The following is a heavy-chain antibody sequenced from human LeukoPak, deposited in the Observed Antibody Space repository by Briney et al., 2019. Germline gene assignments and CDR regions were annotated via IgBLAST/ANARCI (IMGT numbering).Heavy chain of an antibody. D-gene: IGHD3-10*01. CDR3: AKDDAWLRFGE. CDR1: GFTFSSYD. CDR2: IRPSGDNT. V-gene: IGHV3-23*01. J-gene: IGHJ4*02. Sequence: GGSLRLSCAASGFTFSSYDMTWVRQAPGRGLEWVSSIRPSGDNTYYADSVKGRFTISRDNSKNTLYLEVISLTAEDTAVYYCAKDDAWLRFGEWSQGTLVTVSS.